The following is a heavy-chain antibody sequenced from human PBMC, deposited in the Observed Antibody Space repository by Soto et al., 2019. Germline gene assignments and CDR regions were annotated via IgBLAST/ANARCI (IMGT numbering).Heavy chain of an antibody. J-gene: IGHJ4*02. CDR2: IYYSGST. CDR1: GGSISSYY. CDR3: ARGRGDYAVY. V-gene: IGHV4-59*01. Sequence: SETLSLTCTVSGGSISSYYWSWIRQPPGKGLEWIGYIYYSGSTNYNPSLKSRVTISVDTSKNQFSLKLSSVTAADTAVYYCARGRGDYAVYWGQGTLVTVSS.